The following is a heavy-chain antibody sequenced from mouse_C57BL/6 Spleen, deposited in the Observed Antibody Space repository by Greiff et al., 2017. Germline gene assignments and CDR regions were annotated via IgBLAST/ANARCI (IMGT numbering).Heavy chain of an antibody. CDR2: IDPLDSET. Sequence: VQLQQPGAELVRPGSSVKLSCKASGYTFTSYWMHWVKQRPIQCLERIGNIDPLDSETHSNQKFKDKATLTVDKSSSTAYMQLSSLTCEDSAVYYCARSVQLGYARDYWGQGASVTVSS. V-gene: IGHV1-52*01. CDR1: GYTFTSYW. D-gene: IGHD3-1*01. J-gene: IGHJ4*01. CDR3: ARSVQLGYARDY.